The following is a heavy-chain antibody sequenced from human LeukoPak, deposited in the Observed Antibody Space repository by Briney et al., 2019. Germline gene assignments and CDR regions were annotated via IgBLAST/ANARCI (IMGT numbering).Heavy chain of an antibody. J-gene: IGHJ6*02. CDR2: IYYSGST. CDR1: GGSISSYY. Sequence: SETLSLTCTVSGGSISSYYWSWIRQPPGKGLEWIGYIYYSGSTNYNPSLKSRVTISVDTSKNQFSLKLSSVNAADTAVYYCARHLNVLRFLEWSPYYGMDVWGQGTTVTVSS. D-gene: IGHD3-3*01. V-gene: IGHV4-59*08. CDR3: ARHLNVLRFLEWSPYYGMDV.